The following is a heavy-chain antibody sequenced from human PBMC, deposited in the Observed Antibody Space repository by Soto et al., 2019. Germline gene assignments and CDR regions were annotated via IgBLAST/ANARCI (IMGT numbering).Heavy chain of an antibody. Sequence: GGSLRLSCAASGFTFSSYSMNWVRQAPGKGLEWVSSISSSSSYIYYADSVKGRFTISRDNAKNSLYLQMNSLRAEDTAVYYCARDLGIAGYYCGMDVWGQGTTVTVSS. V-gene: IGHV3-21*01. CDR3: ARDLGIAGYYCGMDV. J-gene: IGHJ6*02. D-gene: IGHD6-13*01. CDR2: ISSSSSYI. CDR1: GFTFSSYS.